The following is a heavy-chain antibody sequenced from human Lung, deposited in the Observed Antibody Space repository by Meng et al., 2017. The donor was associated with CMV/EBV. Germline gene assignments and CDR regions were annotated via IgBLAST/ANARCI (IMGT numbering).Heavy chain of an antibody. CDR2: IYWDDDK. CDR1: GFSLSTSGVG. D-gene: IGHD5-12*01. V-gene: IGHV2-5*02. CDR3: AHSPIVATIRDYFDY. J-gene: IGHJ4*02. Sequence: QITLKESGPTLVKPXXXXTLXXPXXGFSLSTSGVGVGWIRQPPGKALEWLALIYWDDDKRYSPSLKSRLTITKDTSKNQVVLTMTNMDPVDTATYYCAHSPIVATIRDYFDYWGQGTLVTVYS.